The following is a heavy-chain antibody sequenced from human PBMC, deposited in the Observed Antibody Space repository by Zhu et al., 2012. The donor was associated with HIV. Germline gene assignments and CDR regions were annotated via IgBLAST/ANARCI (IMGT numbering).Heavy chain of an antibody. Sequence: QVQLQESGPGLVKPSETLSLTCRVSSGSISSRTYYWGWVRQPPEKGLEWIGSISYSGTTYYNPSLKSRVTISVDMSKNQFSPKLNSVTAADTAVYYCARLHYGDLPRIDYWGQGTLVTVSS. CDR1: SGSISSRTYY. J-gene: IGHJ4*02. V-gene: IGHV4-39*01. CDR3: ARLHYGDLPRIDY. CDR2: ISYSGTT. D-gene: IGHD4-17*01.